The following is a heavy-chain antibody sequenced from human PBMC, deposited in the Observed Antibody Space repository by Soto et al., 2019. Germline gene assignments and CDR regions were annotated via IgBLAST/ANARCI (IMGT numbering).Heavy chain of an antibody. CDR2: ISSSSSTI. CDR3: ARDLGRYCSGGSCGDY. V-gene: IGHV3-48*02. D-gene: IGHD2-15*01. Sequence: GGSLRLSCAASGFTFSSYSMNWVRQAPGKGLEWVSYISSSSSTIYYADSVKGRFTISRDNAKNSLYLQMNSLRDEDTAVYYCARDLGRYCSGGSCGDYWGQGTLVTVSS. CDR1: GFTFSSYS. J-gene: IGHJ4*02.